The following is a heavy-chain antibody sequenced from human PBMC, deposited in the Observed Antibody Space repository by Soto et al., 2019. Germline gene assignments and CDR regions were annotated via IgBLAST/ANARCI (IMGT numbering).Heavy chain of an antibody. Sequence: PSETLSLTCTVSGGSISSGDYYWSWIRQPPGKGLEWIGYIYYSGSTYYNPSLKSRFTISVDTSKNQFSLKLSSVTAADTAVYYCAADRSFPSGDDYWGQGTLVTVSS. V-gene: IGHV4-30-4*01. D-gene: IGHD6-6*01. CDR1: GGSISSGDYY. CDR3: AADRSFPSGDDY. CDR2: IYYSGST. J-gene: IGHJ4*02.